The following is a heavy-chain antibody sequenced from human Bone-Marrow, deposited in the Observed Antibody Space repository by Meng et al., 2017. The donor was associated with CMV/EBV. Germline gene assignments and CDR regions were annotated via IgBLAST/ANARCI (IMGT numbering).Heavy chain of an antibody. CDR1: GGTLSSYT. CDR3: ARDGPFRDYYYGMDV. V-gene: IGHV1-69*04. J-gene: IGHJ6*02. Sequence: SVKVSCKASGGTLSSYTISWVRQAPGQGLEWMGRIIPILGIANYAQKFQGRVTITADKSTSTAYMELSSLRSEDTAVYYCARDGPFRDYYYGMDVLGQGTTVTVSS. CDR2: IIPILGIA.